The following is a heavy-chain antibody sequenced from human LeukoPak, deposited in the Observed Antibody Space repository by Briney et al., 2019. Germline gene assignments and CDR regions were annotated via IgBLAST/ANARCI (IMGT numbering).Heavy chain of an antibody. J-gene: IGHJ4*02. V-gene: IGHV3-9*01. D-gene: IGHD1-26*01. Sequence: GGSLRLSCAASGFTFDDYAMHWVRQAPGKGLEWVSGISWNSGGIGYADSVKGRFTISRDNAKNSLYLQMNSLRAEDTALYYCAKDMEVGATSDGSDYWGQGTLVTVSS. CDR3: AKDMEVGATSDGSDY. CDR2: ISWNSGGI. CDR1: GFTFDDYA.